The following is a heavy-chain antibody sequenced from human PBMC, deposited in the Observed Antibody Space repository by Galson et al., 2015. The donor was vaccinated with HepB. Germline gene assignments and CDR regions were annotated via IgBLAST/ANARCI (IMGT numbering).Heavy chain of an antibody. D-gene: IGHD6-19*01. Sequence: SLRLSCAASGFTFSVYDMTWIRLAPGKGLEWVSNISNSGRTIYYADSVKGRFTISRDNAKNSLYLQMNSLRAEDTAVFYCARVGSSGWYQTYYFDYWGQGTLVTVSS. CDR2: ISNSGRTI. CDR3: ARVGSSGWYQTYYFDY. CDR1: GFTFSVYD. V-gene: IGHV3-11*01. J-gene: IGHJ4*02.